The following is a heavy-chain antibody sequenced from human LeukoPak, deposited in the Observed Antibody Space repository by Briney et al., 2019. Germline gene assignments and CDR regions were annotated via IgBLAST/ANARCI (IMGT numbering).Heavy chain of an antibody. CDR2: IYYSGST. J-gene: IGHJ3*02. CDR1: GGSISSYY. D-gene: IGHD3-3*01. Sequence: SETLSLTCTVSGGSISSYYWSWIRQPPGKGLEWIGYIYYSGSTNYNPSLKSRVTISVDTSKNQFSLKLSTVTAADTAVYYCARRPVNDFWSGYSRKEGAFDIWGQGTMVTVSS. CDR3: ARRPVNDFWSGYSRKEGAFDI. V-gene: IGHV4-59*08.